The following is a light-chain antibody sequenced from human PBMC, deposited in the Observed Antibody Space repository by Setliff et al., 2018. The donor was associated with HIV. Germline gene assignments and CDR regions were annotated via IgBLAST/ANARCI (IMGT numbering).Light chain of an antibody. J-gene: IGLJ2*01. CDR1: SSDVGIYNL. CDR2: EVS. CDR3: CSYAGDGILVV. V-gene: IGLV2-23*02. Sequence: QSVLTQPASVSGSPGQSITISCTGTSSDVGIYNLVSWYQQLPGKAPKLLIYEVSKRPSGVSHRFSGSKSGNTASLTISGLQPEDEADYWCCSYAGDGILVVFGGGTKVTVL.